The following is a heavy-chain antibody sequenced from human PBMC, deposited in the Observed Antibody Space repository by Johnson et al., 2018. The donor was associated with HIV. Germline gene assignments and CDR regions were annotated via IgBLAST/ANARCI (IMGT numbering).Heavy chain of an antibody. CDR3: ATFGGGSFHAFDI. CDR1: GFTFSSSD. D-gene: IGHD1-26*01. Sequence: VQLVESGGGVVQPGRSLRLSCAASGFTFSSSDMHWVRQATGKGLECVSAIGTAGDTSSPGSVKGRFTISRDNAKNSLYLQMNSMRAEDTAVYYCATFGGGSFHAFDIWGQGTMVTVSS. V-gene: IGHV3-13*01. J-gene: IGHJ3*02. CDR2: IGTAGDT.